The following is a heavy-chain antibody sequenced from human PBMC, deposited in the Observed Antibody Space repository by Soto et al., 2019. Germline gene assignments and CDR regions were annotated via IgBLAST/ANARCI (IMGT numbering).Heavy chain of an antibody. D-gene: IGHD1-26*01. CDR1: GGTFSSYA. V-gene: IGHV1-69*05. CDR3: ARVGATPFDY. J-gene: IGHJ4*02. Sequence: ASVKVSCKASGGTFSSYAISWVRQAPGQGLEWMGGIIPIFGTANYAQMFQGRVTITRDTSASTAYMELSSLRSEDTAVYYCARVGATPFDYWGQGTLVTVSS. CDR2: IIPIFGTA.